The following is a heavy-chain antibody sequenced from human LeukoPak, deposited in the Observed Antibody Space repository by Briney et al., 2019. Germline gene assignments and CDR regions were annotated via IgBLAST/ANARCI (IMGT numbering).Heavy chain of an antibody. Sequence: ASVKVSCKASGGTFSSYAISWVRQAPGQGLEWMGRIIPIFGTANYAQKFQGRVTITTDESMSTAYMELSSLRSEDTAVYYCAREGSGYQLNWFDPWGQGTLVTVSS. J-gene: IGHJ5*02. CDR2: IIPIFGTA. CDR3: AREGSGYQLNWFDP. V-gene: IGHV1-69*05. D-gene: IGHD3-22*01. CDR1: GGTFSSYA.